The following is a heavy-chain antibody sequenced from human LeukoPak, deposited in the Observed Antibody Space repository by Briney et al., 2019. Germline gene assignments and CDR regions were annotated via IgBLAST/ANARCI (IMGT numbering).Heavy chain of an antibody. CDR3: TRPYCSSTSCYTYYYYMDV. Sequence: PGGSLRLSCAASGFTFSNAWMSWVRQAPGKGLEWVGRIKSKTDGGTTDYAAPVKGRFTISRDDSKNTLYLQMNSLKTEDTAVYYCTRPYCSSTSCYTYYYYMDVWGKGTTVTVSS. D-gene: IGHD2-2*02. V-gene: IGHV3-15*01. J-gene: IGHJ6*03. CDR1: GFTFSNAW. CDR2: IKSKTDGGTT.